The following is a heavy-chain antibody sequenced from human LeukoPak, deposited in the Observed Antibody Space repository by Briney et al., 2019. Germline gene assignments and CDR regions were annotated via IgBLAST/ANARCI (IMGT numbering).Heavy chain of an antibody. J-gene: IGHJ4*02. Sequence: GGSLRLSCAASGFTFSSYSMNWVRQAPGKGLEWVSSISSSSSYIYYADSVKGRFIISRDNAKNSLYLQMNSLRAEDTAVYYCAREGRDGYNYQGYFDYWGQGTLVTVSS. CDR3: AREGRDGYNYQGYFDY. D-gene: IGHD5-24*01. V-gene: IGHV3-21*01. CDR2: ISSSSSYI. CDR1: GFTFSSYS.